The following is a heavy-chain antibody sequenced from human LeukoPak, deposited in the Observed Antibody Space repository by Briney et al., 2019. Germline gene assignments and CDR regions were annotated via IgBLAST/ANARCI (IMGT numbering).Heavy chain of an antibody. V-gene: IGHV4-39*01. CDR1: GGSISSSSYY. CDR2: IYYSGST. J-gene: IGHJ4*02. D-gene: IGHD4-17*01. CDR3: AEGYGDQDY. Sequence: SETLSLTCTVSGGSISSSSYYWGWIRQPPGKGLELIGSIYYSGSTYYNPSLKSRVTISVDTSKNQFSLKLSSVTAADTAVYYCAEGYGDQDYWGQGTLVTVSS.